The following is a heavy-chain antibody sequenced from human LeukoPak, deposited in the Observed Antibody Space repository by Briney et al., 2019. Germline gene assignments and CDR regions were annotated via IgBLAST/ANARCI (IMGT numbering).Heavy chain of an antibody. J-gene: IGHJ5*02. D-gene: IGHD1-26*01. Sequence: SQTLTLSCAISGDSVSSNGTAWNWIRQSPSRGLEWLGRTYYRSKWYNDYALSAKSRIAINPDTSKNQFSLHLNSVTPDDTAVYFCARTLGATAEIFSWGQGTLVTVSS. CDR3: ARTLGATAEIFS. CDR1: GDSVSSNGTA. CDR2: TYYRSKWYN. V-gene: IGHV6-1*01.